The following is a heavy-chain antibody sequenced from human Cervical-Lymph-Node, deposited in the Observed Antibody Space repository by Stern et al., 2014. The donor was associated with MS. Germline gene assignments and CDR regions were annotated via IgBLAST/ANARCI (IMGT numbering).Heavy chain of an antibody. CDR2: ISWNSGDI. V-gene: IGHV3-9*01. CDR1: GIIFGGFV. J-gene: IGHJ6*02. D-gene: IGHD2-21*01. Sequence: EVQLVESGGGLVQPGGSLRLSRAAAGIIFGGFVLHLVRQAPGEGLGWVAGISWNSGDIAYTDSVKGRFTISRDNAKNSLYLHMNSLRAEDTALYYCAKDLGEVFYYGMDVWGQGTTVTVSS. CDR3: AKDLGEVFYYGMDV.